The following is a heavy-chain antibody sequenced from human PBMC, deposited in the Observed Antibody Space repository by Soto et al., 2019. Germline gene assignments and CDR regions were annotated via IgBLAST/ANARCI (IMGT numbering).Heavy chain of an antibody. V-gene: IGHV4-30-4*01. CDR3: AGGSPVLVAY. CDR1: GGSISSGDYY. Sequence: QVQLQESGPGLVKPSQTLSLTCTVSGGSISSGDYYWSWIRQPPGKGLEWLGYIYYSATTHYNPSLKSRVTISVHTSKIQFSLKLISVAAADTAVYYCAGGSPVLVAYWGQGAPVTVSS. CDR2: IYYSATT. J-gene: IGHJ4*02. D-gene: IGHD2-8*02.